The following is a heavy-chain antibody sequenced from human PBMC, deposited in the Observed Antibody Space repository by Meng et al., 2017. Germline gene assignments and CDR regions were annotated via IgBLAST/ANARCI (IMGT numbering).Heavy chain of an antibody. CDR3: ARGVDYDYVWGSPGDY. V-gene: IGHV1-46*01. J-gene: IGHJ4*02. CDR2: ISPSGGST. D-gene: IGHD3-16*01. Sequence: ASVKVSCKASGYTFTSYYMHWVRQAPGQGLEWMGIISPSGGSTSYAQKFQGRVTMTRDTSTSTVYMELSSLRSEDTAVYYCARGVDYDYVWGSPGDYWGQGTLVTVSS. CDR1: GYTFTSYY.